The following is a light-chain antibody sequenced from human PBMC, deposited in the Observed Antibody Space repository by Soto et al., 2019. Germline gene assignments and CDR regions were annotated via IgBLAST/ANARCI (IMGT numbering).Light chain of an antibody. CDR2: DAS. V-gene: IGKV3-11*01. CDR1: QSISTY. CDR3: QQRRNWPRT. J-gene: IGKJ1*01. Sequence: IVLTQSPATLSSSPGDRATLSCGASQSISTYLAWYQQKPGRAPKLLVYDASKRATGIPARFSGSGSGTDFTLTISCLEPEDFAIYYCQQRRNWPRTFGQGTKVEIK.